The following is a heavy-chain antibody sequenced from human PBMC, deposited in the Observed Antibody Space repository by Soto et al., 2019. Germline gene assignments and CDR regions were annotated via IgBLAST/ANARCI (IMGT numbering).Heavy chain of an antibody. CDR3: AKSVYNWNDGFFDY. J-gene: IGHJ4*02. CDR1: GFSFSDYY. Sequence: GGSLRLSCAASGFSFSDYYMAWIRQAPGKGLEWISFISSSGSDIYYADSVKGRFTISRDNSKNTLYLQMSSLRAEDTAVYYCAKSVYNWNDGFFDYWGQGTLVTVSS. CDR2: ISSSGSDI. V-gene: IGHV3-11*04. D-gene: IGHD1-1*01.